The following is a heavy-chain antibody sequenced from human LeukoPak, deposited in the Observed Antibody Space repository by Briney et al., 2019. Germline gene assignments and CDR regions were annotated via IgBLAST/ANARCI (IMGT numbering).Heavy chain of an antibody. D-gene: IGHD2-15*01. J-gene: IGHJ4*02. CDR1: GFTFSSYS. V-gene: IGHV3-21*01. Sequence: GGSLRLSCAASGFTFSSYSMNWVRQAPGKGLEWVSSISSSSSYIYYADSVKGRFTISRDNAKNSLYLQMNSLRARDTAVYYCARDSYCSGGSCHLDYWGQGTLVTVSS. CDR3: ARDSYCSGGSCHLDY. CDR2: ISSSSSYI.